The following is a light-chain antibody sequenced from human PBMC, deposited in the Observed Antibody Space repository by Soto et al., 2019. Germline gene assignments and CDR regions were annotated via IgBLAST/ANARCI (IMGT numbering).Light chain of an antibody. CDR1: QSISNY. CDR3: QQRSNWPPMYT. V-gene: IGKV3-11*01. J-gene: IGKJ2*01. Sequence: EIVLTQSPGTLSLSPGERATLSCRASQSISNYLAWYQQKPGQAPRLLIYDASKRATGVPARFSGSGSGTDFTLTISSLEPEDFAIYYCQQRSNWPPMYTFGQGAKLQIK. CDR2: DAS.